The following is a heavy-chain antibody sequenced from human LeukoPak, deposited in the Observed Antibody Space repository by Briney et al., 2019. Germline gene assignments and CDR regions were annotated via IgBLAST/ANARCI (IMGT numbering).Heavy chain of an antibody. V-gene: IGHV4-59*08. CDR1: GGSISSYY. CDR3: ARLYAGAYTRLDP. D-gene: IGHD3-16*01. CDR2: VFYSGGT. Sequence: SETLSLTCTVSGGSISSYYWSWIRQPPGKGLEYIGDVFYSGGTNYNSSLKSRLTISVDTSRNQFSLKLTSVTAADTAVYYCARLYAGAYTRLDPWGQGTLVAVSS. J-gene: IGHJ5*02.